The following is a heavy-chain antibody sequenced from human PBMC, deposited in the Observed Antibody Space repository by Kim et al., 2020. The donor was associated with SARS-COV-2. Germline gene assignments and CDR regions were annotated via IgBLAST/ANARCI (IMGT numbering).Heavy chain of an antibody. J-gene: IGHJ5*02. CDR2: IHYGGGT. Sequence: SETLSLTCSVSGASISEYNWSWIRQPPGQGLEWIGFIHYGGGTSYNPSLLNRVAMSVDTSKNQFFLKVTSVTAADTAIYFCASALYFGKGWFDPWGPGTLVTVSS. V-gene: IGHV4-59*01. CDR3: ASALYFGKGWFDP. CDR1: GASISEYN. D-gene: IGHD3-10*01.